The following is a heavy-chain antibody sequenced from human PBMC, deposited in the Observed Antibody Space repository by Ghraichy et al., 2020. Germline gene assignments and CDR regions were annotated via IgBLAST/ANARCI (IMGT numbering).Heavy chain of an antibody. Sequence: GGSLRLSCAASGFTFRSYWMTWVRQAPGKGLKWVANIKEDGGEKYYVDSVEGRFTISRDNAKNSLYLQMNSLRVEDTAVYYCARGGGAVDYWGQGTLVTVSS. CDR1: GFTFRSYW. J-gene: IGHJ4*02. D-gene: IGHD3-16*01. V-gene: IGHV3-7*03. CDR3: ARGGGAVDY. CDR2: IKEDGGEK.